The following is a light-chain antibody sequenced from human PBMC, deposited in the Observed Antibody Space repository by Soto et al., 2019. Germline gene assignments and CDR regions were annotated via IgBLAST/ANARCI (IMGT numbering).Light chain of an antibody. J-gene: IGLJ2*01. CDR2: LEGSGTY. CDR3: ETWDSNTRV. Sequence: QPVLTQSSSASASLGSSVKLTCTLSSGHRSYIIAWHQQQPGKAPRYMMKLEGSGTYSKGSGVPDRFSGSSSGADRYLTIYNLQLEDEADYYCETWDSNTRVFGGGTKVTVL. CDR1: SGHRSYI. V-gene: IGLV4-60*02.